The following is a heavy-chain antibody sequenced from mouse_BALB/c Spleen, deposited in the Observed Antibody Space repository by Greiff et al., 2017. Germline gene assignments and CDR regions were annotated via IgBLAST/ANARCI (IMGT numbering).Heavy chain of an antibody. D-gene: IGHD2-10*02. CDR2: IWSGGST. V-gene: IGHV2-2*02. CDR3: ARKGYGNYAFDY. Sequence: VQVVESGPGLVQPSQSLSITCTVSGFSLTSYGVHWVRQSPGKGLEWLGVIWSGGSTDYNAAFISRLSISKDNSKSQVFFKMNSLQANDTAIYYCARKGYGNYAFDYWGQGTTLTVSS. J-gene: IGHJ2*01. CDR1: GFSLTSYG.